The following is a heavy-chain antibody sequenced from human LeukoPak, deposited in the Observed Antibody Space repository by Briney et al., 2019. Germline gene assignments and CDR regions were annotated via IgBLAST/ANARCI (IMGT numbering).Heavy chain of an antibody. D-gene: IGHD5-12*01. J-gene: IGHJ3*02. V-gene: IGHV4-59*01. CDR2: IYYSGST. CDR1: GGSISSYY. Sequence: SETLSLTCTVSGGSISSYYWSWIRQPPGKGLEWIGYIYYSGSTNYNPSLKSRVTISVDTSKNQFSLKLSSVTAADTAVYYCARSCRILDIVATIRARLGGNGFDIWGQGTMVTVSS. CDR3: ARSCRILDIVATIRARLGGNGFDI.